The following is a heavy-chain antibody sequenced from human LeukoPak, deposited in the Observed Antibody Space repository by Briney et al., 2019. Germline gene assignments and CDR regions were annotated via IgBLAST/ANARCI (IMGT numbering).Heavy chain of an antibody. Sequence: ASVKASCKASGYTFTSYDINWVRQATGQGLEWMGWMNPNSGNTGYAQKFQGRVTMTRNTSISTAYMELSSLRSEDTAVYYCARRYSSSWYDYGMDVWGQGTTVTVSS. D-gene: IGHD6-13*01. CDR2: MNPNSGNT. V-gene: IGHV1-8*01. CDR1: GYTFTSYD. CDR3: ARRYSSSWYDYGMDV. J-gene: IGHJ6*02.